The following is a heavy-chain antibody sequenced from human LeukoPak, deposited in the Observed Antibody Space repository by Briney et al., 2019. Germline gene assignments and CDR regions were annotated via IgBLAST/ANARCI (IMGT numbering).Heavy chain of an antibody. Sequence: SETLSLTCTVSGGSISSYYWSWIRQPPGKGLEWIGYIYYSGSTNYNPSLKSRVTISVDTSKNQFSLKLSSVTAADTAVYYCARGLYSSAAGTDWFDPWGQGTLVTVSS. CDR1: GGSISSYY. D-gene: IGHD6-25*01. V-gene: IGHV4-59*01. J-gene: IGHJ5*02. CDR2: IYYSGST. CDR3: ARGLYSSAAGTDWFDP.